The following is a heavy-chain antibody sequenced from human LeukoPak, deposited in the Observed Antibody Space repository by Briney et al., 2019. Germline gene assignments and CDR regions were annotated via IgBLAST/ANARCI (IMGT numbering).Heavy chain of an antibody. V-gene: IGHV3-23*01. CDR3: AKAIPNSRDQLVGY. CDR2: ISGSGGNT. CDR1: GFTFSSYA. Sequence: QTGGSLRLSCAASGFTFSSYAMSWVRQAPGKGLEWVSGISGSGGNTYYADSVKGRFTISRDNSNSTLFLQMDNLRAEDTALYYCAKAIPNSRDQLVGYWGQGTLVTVSS. J-gene: IGHJ4*02. D-gene: IGHD6-6*01.